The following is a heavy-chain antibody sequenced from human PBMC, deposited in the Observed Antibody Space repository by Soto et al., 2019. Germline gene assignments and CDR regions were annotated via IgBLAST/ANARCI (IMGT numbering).Heavy chain of an antibody. CDR1: GYTFTGYY. CDR3: ARTGSYYDSSGCHDY. Sequence: ASVKVSCKASGYTFTGYYMHWVRQAPGQGLEWMGWINPNSGGTNYAQKFQGRVTMTRDTSISTAYMELSRLRSDDTAVYYCARTGSYYDSSGCHDYWGQGTLVTVPS. J-gene: IGHJ4*02. CDR2: INPNSGGT. V-gene: IGHV1-2*02. D-gene: IGHD3-22*01.